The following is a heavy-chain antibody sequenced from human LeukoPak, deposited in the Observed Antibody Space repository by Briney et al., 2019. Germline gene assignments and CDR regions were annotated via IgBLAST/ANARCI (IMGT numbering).Heavy chain of an antibody. CDR3: ARDGSLPDPPYFDY. J-gene: IGHJ4*02. V-gene: IGHV3-21*01. Sequence: GGSLRLSCAASGFSFSSYSMNWVRQAPGKGLEWVSSIISSGTYIYYADSVKGRFTISRDNARNSLSLQMNSLRAEDTAVYYCARDGSLPDPPYFDYWGQGTLVTVSS. CDR2: IISSGTYI. CDR1: GFSFSSYS.